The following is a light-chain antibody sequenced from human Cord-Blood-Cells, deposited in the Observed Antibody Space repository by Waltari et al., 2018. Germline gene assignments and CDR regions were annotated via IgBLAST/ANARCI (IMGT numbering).Light chain of an antibody. J-gene: IGLJ2*01. Sequence: SSELTQAPAVSVALGQTARITCQGDSLPSHYACWYQQKPGQAPVLVIYGKSNRPSGIPDRFSGSSSGKTASLTISGAQAEDEADYYCNSGDSSGTHLVFGGGTKLTVL. CDR3: NSGDSSGTHLV. V-gene: IGLV3-19*01. CDR2: GKS. CDR1: SLPSHY.